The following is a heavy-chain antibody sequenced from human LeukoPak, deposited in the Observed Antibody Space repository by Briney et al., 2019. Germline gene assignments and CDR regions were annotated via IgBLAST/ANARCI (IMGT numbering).Heavy chain of an antibody. V-gene: IGHV3-9*01. CDR3: AKGMYYDFWSGTAHFDY. CDR2: ISWNSGSI. J-gene: IGHJ4*02. CDR1: GFTFDDYA. Sequence: GRSLRLSCAASGFTFDDYAMHWVRQAPGKGLEWVSGISWNSGSIGYADSVEGRFTISRDNAKNSLYLQMNSLRAEDTALYYCAKGMYYDFWSGTAHFDYWGQGTLVTVSS. D-gene: IGHD3-3*01.